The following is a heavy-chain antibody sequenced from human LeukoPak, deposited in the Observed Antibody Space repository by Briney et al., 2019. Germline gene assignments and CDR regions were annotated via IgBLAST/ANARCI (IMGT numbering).Heavy chain of an antibody. CDR3: ASRAPNWLRYFDWLLFFDY. Sequence: PSETLSLTCAVSGASISSGYYWGWIRQPPGKGLEWIGSIYHSGSTYYNPSLKSRVTISVDTSKNQFSLKLSSVTAADTAVYYCASRAPNWLRYFDWLLFFDYWGQGTLVTVSS. CDR2: IYHSGST. V-gene: IGHV4-38-2*01. J-gene: IGHJ4*02. D-gene: IGHD3-9*01. CDR1: GASISSGYY.